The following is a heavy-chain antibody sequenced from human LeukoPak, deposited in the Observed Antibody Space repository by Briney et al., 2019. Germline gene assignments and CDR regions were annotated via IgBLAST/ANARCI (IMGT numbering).Heavy chain of an antibody. Sequence: SETLSLTCAVYGGSFSSYYWSWIRQPPGKGLEWIGEINHSGSTNYNPSLKSRVTISVDTSKNQFSLKLSSVTAADTAVYYCARGRGNWGDAFDIWGQGTMVTVSS. CDR2: INHSGST. J-gene: IGHJ3*02. V-gene: IGHV4-34*01. D-gene: IGHD7-27*01. CDR1: GGSFSSYY. CDR3: ARGRGNWGDAFDI.